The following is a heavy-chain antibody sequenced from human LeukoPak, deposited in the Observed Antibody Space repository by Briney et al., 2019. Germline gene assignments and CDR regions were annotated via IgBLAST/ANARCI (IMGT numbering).Heavy chain of an antibody. Sequence: GGSLRLSCAASGFTFSSYGMHWVRQAPGKGLEWVAVISYDGSNKYYADSVKGRFTISRDNSKNTLYLQMNSLRAEDTAVYYCAKDTYGSDYWGQGTLVTVSA. D-gene: IGHD3-10*01. V-gene: IGHV3-30*18. J-gene: IGHJ4*02. CDR1: GFTFSSYG. CDR3: AKDTYGSDY. CDR2: ISYDGSNK.